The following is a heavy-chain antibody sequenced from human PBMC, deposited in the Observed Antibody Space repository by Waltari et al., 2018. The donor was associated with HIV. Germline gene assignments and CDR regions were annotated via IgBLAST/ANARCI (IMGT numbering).Heavy chain of an antibody. CDR2: VSAYNGNT. CDR1: GDTYTSYG. Sequence: VQPVQSGAEVTKPGDSVKVSCKASGDTYTSYGISWVRQAPGQGLEGMGWVSAYNGNTNYAQKLQGRVTMTTDTSTSTAYMELRSLRSDDTAVDYCAGDDSSGYHSDYWGQGTLVTVSS. CDR3: AGDDSSGYHSDY. V-gene: IGHV1-18*01. J-gene: IGHJ4*02. D-gene: IGHD3-22*01.